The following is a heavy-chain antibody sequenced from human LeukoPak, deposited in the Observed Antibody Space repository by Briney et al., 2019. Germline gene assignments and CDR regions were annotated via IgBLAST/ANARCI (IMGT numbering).Heavy chain of an antibody. Sequence: SETLSLTCTVSGGSISSSSYYWGWNRQPPGKGLEWIGSIYYSGSTYYNPSLKSRVTISVDTSKNQFSLKLSSVTAADTAVYYCARSLNWGSGYYFDYWGQRTLVTVSS. CDR3: ARSLNWGSGYYFDY. CDR1: GGSISSSSYY. D-gene: IGHD3-16*01. CDR2: IYYSGST. V-gene: IGHV4-39*01. J-gene: IGHJ4*02.